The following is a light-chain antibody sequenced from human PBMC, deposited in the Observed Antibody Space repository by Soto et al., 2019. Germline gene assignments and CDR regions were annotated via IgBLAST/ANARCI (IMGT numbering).Light chain of an antibody. CDR2: DAS. Sequence: DIQMTQSPSSLSASVGDRVTITCQVSQDTSNYLNGYQQKPGKAPKLLIYDASNLETGVPSRFSVIRSGTDYTFTSSSMQAEDIATYYCQQYDNIPFTIGGRNKVELK. V-gene: IGKV1-33*01. J-gene: IGKJ4*02. CDR3: QQYDNIPFT. CDR1: QDTSNY.